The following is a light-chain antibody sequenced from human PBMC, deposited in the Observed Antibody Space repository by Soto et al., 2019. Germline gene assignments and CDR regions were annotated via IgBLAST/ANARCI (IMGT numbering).Light chain of an antibody. CDR2: DAS. Sequence: EILMTHAPATLSVSPGDRATLSFRASQSVRSNLAWYQQRPGQAPRLLIYDASTRATGIPARISGSGSGTEFTLTISGLQSEDFAVYYCQQYSNWRTFGQGTKVDI. V-gene: IGKV3-15*01. CDR3: QQYSNWRT. J-gene: IGKJ1*01. CDR1: QSVRSN.